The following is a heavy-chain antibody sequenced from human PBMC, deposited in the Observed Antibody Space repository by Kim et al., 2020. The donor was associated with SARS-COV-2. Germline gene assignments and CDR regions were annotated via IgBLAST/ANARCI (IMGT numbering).Heavy chain of an antibody. J-gene: IGHJ6*02. Sequence: SETLSLTCAVYVGSFSGYRWTWIRQSPGKGLEWIGEINHSGATNYNPSLKSRVAISVDTSKNKFSLKVKSVTAADTAVYFCARGRAGVVPSPILGLGPYYEYYALDVWGQGTTVSVSS. V-gene: IGHV4-34*01. CDR1: VGSFSGYR. CDR3: ARGRAGVVPSPILGLGPYYEYYALDV. CDR2: INHSGAT. D-gene: IGHD3-3*01.